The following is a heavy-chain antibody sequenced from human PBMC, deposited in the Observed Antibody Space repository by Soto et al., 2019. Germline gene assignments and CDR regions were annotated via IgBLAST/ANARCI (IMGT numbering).Heavy chain of an antibody. Sequence: SETLSLTCAVSGCSICSGGYAWSWIRQPPGKGLEWIGYIYHSGSTYYNPSLKSRVTISVDRSKNQFSLKLSSVTAADTAVYYCARVPDRWGQGTLVTVSS. CDR1: GCSICSGGYA. CDR3: ARVPDR. J-gene: IGHJ5*02. CDR2: IYHSGST. V-gene: IGHV4-30-2*01. D-gene: IGHD2-2*01.